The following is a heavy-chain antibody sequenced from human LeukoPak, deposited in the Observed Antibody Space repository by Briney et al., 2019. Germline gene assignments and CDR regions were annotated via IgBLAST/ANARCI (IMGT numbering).Heavy chain of an antibody. D-gene: IGHD1-26*01. Sequence: GGSLRLSFAASGFTFSSYGMHWVRQAPGKGLEWVAFIRYDGSNEYYADSVKDRFTISRDNSKNTLFLQMNSLRAEDTAVYYCARVGATGPNEDYWGQGTLVTVSS. CDR3: ARVGATGPNEDY. CDR2: IRYDGSNE. V-gene: IGHV3-30*02. CDR1: GFTFSSYG. J-gene: IGHJ4*02.